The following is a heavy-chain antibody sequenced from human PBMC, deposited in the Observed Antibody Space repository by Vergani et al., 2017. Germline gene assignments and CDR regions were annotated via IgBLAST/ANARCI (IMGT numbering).Heavy chain of an antibody. CDR3: ARFVVAADYFDY. Sequence: QLQLQESGSGLVKPSQTLSLTCAVSGGSISSGGYSWSWIRQPPGKGLEWSGYIYHSGSTYYNPSLRSRVTISVDRSKNQFSLKRSSVTAADTAVYYCARFVVAADYFDYWGQGTLVTVSS. V-gene: IGHV4-30-2*01. CDR1: GGSISSGGYS. D-gene: IGHD2-15*01. J-gene: IGHJ4*02. CDR2: IYHSGST.